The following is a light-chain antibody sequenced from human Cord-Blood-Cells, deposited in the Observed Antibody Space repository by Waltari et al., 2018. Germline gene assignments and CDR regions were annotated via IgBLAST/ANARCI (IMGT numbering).Light chain of an antibody. J-gene: IGLJ1*01. CDR2: EGS. CDR3: CSYAGSSTYV. V-gene: IGLV2-23*01. Sequence: QSALTQPASVSGSPGQSITLSCTGTSSDVGRYNLVPWYQQHPGKAPKLMIYEGSKRPPGVSNRFSGSKSGNTASLTISGLQAEDEADYYCCSYAGSSTYVFGTGTKVTVL. CDR1: SSDVGRYNL.